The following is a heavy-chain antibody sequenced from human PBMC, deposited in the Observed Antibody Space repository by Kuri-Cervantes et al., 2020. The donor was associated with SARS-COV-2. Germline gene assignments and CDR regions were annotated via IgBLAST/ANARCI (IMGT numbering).Heavy chain of an antibody. D-gene: IGHD1-26*01. J-gene: IGHJ3*02. V-gene: IGHV3-9*01. Sequence: SLKISCTASKLTLDDYAMYWVRQAPGKGLGWVSGSSWNNDNIDYADSVKGRVTISRDNAKNSLYLQMNSLRAEDTAVYYCAEDLVGATYDAFDIWGQGTMVTVSS. CDR3: AEDLVGATYDAFDI. CDR2: SSWNNDNI. CDR1: KLTLDDYA.